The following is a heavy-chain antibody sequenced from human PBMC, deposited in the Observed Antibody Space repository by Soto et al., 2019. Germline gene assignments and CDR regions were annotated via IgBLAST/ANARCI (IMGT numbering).Heavy chain of an antibody. D-gene: IGHD3-3*01. V-gene: IGHV1-18*01. CDR3: ARTARYFGVVIMSYFDY. Sequence: GASVKVSCKASGYTFAICGIIWVRQAPGQGLEWMGWISAYNGNTNYAQKLQGRVTMTTDTSTSTAYMELRSLRSDDTAVYYCARTARYFGVVIMSYFDYWGQGTLVTVSS. CDR1: GYTFAICG. J-gene: IGHJ4*02. CDR2: ISAYNGNT.